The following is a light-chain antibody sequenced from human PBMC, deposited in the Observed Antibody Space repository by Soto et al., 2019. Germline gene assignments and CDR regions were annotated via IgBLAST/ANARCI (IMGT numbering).Light chain of an antibody. CDR2: SNN. CDR1: SSNIGSNT. V-gene: IGLV1-44*01. Sequence: QLVLTQPPSASGTPGQRVTISCSGSSSNIGSNTVNWYQQLPGTAPKLLIYSNNQRPSGVPDRFSVSKSGTSASLAISGLQSEDEADYYCAAWDDSLNGVVFGGGTKLTVL. CDR3: AAWDDSLNGVV. J-gene: IGLJ2*01.